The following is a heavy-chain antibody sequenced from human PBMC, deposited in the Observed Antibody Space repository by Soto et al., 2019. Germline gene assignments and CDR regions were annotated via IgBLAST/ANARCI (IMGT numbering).Heavy chain of an antibody. D-gene: IGHD2-21*02. CDR2: IIPIFGTA. CDR1: GGTFISYA. J-gene: IGHJ3*02. CDR3: AREWPYCGGDCYGYAFDI. V-gene: IGHV1-69*13. Sequence: SVKVSCKASGGTFISYAISWVRQAPGQGLEWMGGIIPIFGTANYAQRFKGRVTITADESTSTAYMKLSSLRSEDTAVYYCAREWPYCGGDCYGYAFDIWGQ.